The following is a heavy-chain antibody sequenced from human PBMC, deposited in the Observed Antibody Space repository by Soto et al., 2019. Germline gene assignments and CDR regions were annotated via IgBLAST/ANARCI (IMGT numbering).Heavy chain of an antibody. CDR1: GFTFSSYS. J-gene: IGHJ3*02. V-gene: IGHV3-21*01. Sequence: GGSLRLSCAASGFTFSSYSMNWVRQAPGKGLEWVSSISSSSSYIYYADSVKGRFTISRDNAKNSLYLQMNSLRAEDTAVYYCARALMYYDFWSGYSPHAFDIWGQGTMVTV. D-gene: IGHD3-3*01. CDR3: ARALMYYDFWSGYSPHAFDI. CDR2: ISSSSSYI.